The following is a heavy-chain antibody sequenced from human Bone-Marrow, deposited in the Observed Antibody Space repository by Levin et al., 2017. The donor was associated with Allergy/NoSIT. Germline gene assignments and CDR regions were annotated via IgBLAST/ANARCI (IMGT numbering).Heavy chain of an antibody. D-gene: IGHD2-15*01. Sequence: GESLKISCKVSGYTLTELSMHWVRQAPGKGLEWMGGFDPEDGETIYAQKFQGRVTMTEDTSTDTAYMELSSLRSEDTAVYYCATKTLGYCSGGSCYSGSEYFQHWGQGTLVTVSS. CDR3: ATKTLGYCSGGSCYSGSEYFQH. CDR1: GYTLTELS. J-gene: IGHJ1*01. CDR2: FDPEDGET. V-gene: IGHV1-24*01.